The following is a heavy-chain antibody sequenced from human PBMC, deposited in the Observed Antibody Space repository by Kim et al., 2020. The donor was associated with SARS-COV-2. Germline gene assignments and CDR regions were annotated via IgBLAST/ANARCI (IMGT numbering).Heavy chain of an antibody. CDR2: IIPIFGTA. Sequence: SVKVSCKASGGTFSSYAISWVRQAPGQGLEWMGGIIPIFGTANYAQKFQGRVTITADESTSTAYMELSSLRSEDTAVYYCARSGMGDYYGSGSPLDAFDIWGQGTMVTVSS. D-gene: IGHD3-10*01. CDR3: ARSGMGDYYGSGSPLDAFDI. V-gene: IGHV1-69*13. J-gene: IGHJ3*02. CDR1: GGTFSSYA.